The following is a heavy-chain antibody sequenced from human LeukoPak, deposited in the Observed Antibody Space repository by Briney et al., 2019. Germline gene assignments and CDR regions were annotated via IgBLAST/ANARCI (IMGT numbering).Heavy chain of an antibody. J-gene: IGHJ4*02. CDR3: ARVVVVDYYFDY. CDR2: ISSSSSYI. D-gene: IGHD2-2*01. V-gene: IGHV3-21*01. CDR1: GFTFGSYW. Sequence: GGSLRLSCAASGFTFGSYWMTWMRQTPGKGLEWVSSISSSSSYIYYADSVKGRFTISRDNAKNSLYLQMNSLRAEDTAVYYCARVVVVDYYFDYWGQGTLVTVSS.